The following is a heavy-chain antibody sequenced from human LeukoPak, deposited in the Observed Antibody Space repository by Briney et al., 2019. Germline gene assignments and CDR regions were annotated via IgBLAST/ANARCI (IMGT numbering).Heavy chain of an antibody. CDR3: ARAVTYYDILTGPYYFDY. D-gene: IGHD3-9*01. J-gene: IGHJ4*02. Sequence: SETLSLTRAVYGGSFSGYYWSWIRQPPGKGLEWIGEINHSGSTNYNPSLKSRVTISVDTSKNQFSLKLSSVTAADTAVYYCARAVTYYDILTGPYYFDYWGQGTLVTVSS. V-gene: IGHV4-34*01. CDR2: INHSGST. CDR1: GGSFSGYY.